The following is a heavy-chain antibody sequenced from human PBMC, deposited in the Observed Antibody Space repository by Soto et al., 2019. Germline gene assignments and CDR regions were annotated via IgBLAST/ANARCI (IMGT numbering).Heavy chain of an antibody. D-gene: IGHD5-12*01. CDR2: ISAYNGNT. V-gene: IGHV1-18*01. Sequence: SVKVSCKASGYTFTSYGISWLRQAPGQGLEWMGWISAYNGNTNYAQKLQGRVTMTTDTSTSTAYMELRSLRSDDTAVYYCARLNSGYDPQFDPWGQGTLVTVSS. J-gene: IGHJ5*02. CDR3: ARLNSGYDPQFDP. CDR1: GYTFTSYG.